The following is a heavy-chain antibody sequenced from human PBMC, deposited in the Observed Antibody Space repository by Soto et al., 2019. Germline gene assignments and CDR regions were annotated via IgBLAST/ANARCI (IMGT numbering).Heavy chain of an antibody. V-gene: IGHV1-18*01. CDR1: GYTFTSYG. CDR2: ISAYNGNT. D-gene: IGHD2-15*01. CDR3: ARDATTECSGGSCYSDFDY. Sequence: ASVKASSKASGYTFTSYGLSWVRQAPGQGLEWMGWISAYNGNTNYAQKLQGRVTMTTDTSTSTAYMELRSLRSDDTAVYYCARDATTECSGGSCYSDFDYWGQGTLVTVSS. J-gene: IGHJ4*02.